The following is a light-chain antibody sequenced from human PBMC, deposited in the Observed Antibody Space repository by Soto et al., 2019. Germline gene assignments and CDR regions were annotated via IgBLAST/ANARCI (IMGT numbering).Light chain of an antibody. J-gene: IGKJ2*01. Sequence: EIVMTQSPATLSVSPGERATLSCRASQSVSSNLAWYQQKPGQAPRLLIYGASTRATGIPARFSGSRSGTEFTLTINSLQSEDFAVYYCQQYHNWPPYTFGQGTKLEIK. CDR2: GAS. V-gene: IGKV3-15*01. CDR1: QSVSSN. CDR3: QQYHNWPPYT.